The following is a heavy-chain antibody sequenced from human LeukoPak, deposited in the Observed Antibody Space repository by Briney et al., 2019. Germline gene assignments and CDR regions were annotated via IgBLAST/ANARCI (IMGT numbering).Heavy chain of an antibody. CDR2: IYYSGST. CDR3: AREESYGDYNWFDP. D-gene: IGHD4-17*01. J-gene: IGHJ5*02. CDR1: GGSISSYY. Sequence: SETLSLTCTVSGGSISSYYWSWIRQPPGKGLEWIGYIYYSGSTNYNPSLKSRVTISVDTSKNQFSLKLSSVTAADTAVYYCAREESYGDYNWFDPWGQGTLVTVSS. V-gene: IGHV4-59*01.